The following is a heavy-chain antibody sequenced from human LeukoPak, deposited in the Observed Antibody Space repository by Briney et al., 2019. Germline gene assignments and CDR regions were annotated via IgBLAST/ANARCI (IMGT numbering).Heavy chain of an antibody. CDR3: ARVDYYYDSSGYFDY. V-gene: IGHV4-30-2*01. CDR2: IYHSGNT. J-gene: IGHJ4*02. D-gene: IGHD3-22*01. CDR1: GGSISSGGYS. Sequence: SETLSLTCAVSGGSISSGGYSWSWIRQPPGKGLEWIGYIYHSGNTYYNPSLKSRVTISVDRSKNQFSLKLSSVTAADTAVYYCARVDYYYDSSGYFDYWGQGTLVTVSS.